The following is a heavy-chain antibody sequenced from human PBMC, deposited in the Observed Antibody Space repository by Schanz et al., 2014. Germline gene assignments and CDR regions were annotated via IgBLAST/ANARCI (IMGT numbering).Heavy chain of an antibody. Sequence: EVQVVESGGGLVRPGGSLRLSCSGFTVSAYSANWVRQAPGKGLEWVTTSSSSGGHIYYADSVKGRFTITRDIAKISLSLKMNSVRDEDTAVYYCARGYSNIWSPMAYWGQGTLVPVSS. CDR3: ARGYSNIWSPMAY. CDR1: GFTVSAYS. CDR2: SSSSGGHI. V-gene: IGHV3-21*02. J-gene: IGHJ4*02. D-gene: IGHD6-13*01.